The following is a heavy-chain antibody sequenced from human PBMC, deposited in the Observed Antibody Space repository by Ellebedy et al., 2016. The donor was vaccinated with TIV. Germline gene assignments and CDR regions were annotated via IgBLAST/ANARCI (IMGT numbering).Heavy chain of an antibody. CDR1: GYSFTTYW. CDR3: ARQEGDGYNLYY. D-gene: IGHD5-24*01. CDR2: VNPGDSDT. V-gene: IGHV5-51*01. Sequence: KVSCXGSGYSFTTYWIGWVRQMPGKGLEWMGIVNPGDSDTRYSPSFQGQVTISVDKSVSTAYLQWSSLKASDTAMYYCARQEGDGYNLYYWGQGTLVTVSS. J-gene: IGHJ4*02.